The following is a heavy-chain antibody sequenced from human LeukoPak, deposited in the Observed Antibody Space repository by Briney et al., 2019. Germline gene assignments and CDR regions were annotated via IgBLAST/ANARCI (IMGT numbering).Heavy chain of an antibody. J-gene: IGHJ4*02. Sequence: GGSLRLSCAASGFTFSSYGMHWVRQAPGKGLEWVAFIRYDGSNKYYADSVKGRFTISRDNSKNTLYLQMNSLRAEDTAVYYCARGDWAPFDYWGQGSLLTVSS. V-gene: IGHV3-30*02. CDR2: IRYDGSNK. CDR1: GFTFSSYG. D-gene: IGHD2-21*02. CDR3: ARGDWAPFDY.